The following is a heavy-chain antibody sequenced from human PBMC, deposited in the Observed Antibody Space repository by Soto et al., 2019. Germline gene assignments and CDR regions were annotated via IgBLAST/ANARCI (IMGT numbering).Heavy chain of an antibody. CDR1: GFTFSTYG. D-gene: IGHD2-8*01. J-gene: IGHJ4*02. V-gene: IGHV3-30*18. CDR2: ISYDGNNK. Sequence: QGQLVESGGGVVQPGRSLRLSCAASGFTFSTYGMHWVRQAPGKGLEWVAVISYDGNNKYNADSVKGRFTISRDNSKNTLYLQMNSLRADDTAVYYCVKGIGYCTNGVCYMDYWGQGTLVTVSS. CDR3: VKGIGYCTNGVCYMDY.